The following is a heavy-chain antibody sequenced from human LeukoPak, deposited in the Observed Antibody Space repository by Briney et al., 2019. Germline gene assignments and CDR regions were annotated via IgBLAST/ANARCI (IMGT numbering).Heavy chain of an antibody. V-gene: IGHV3-74*03. D-gene: IGHD2-15*01. CDR1: GFTFSNYW. CDR2: SNSDGSST. CDR3: ARDPATLYYFGN. J-gene: IGHJ4*02. Sequence: GGYLRRSCAASGFTFSNYWMHWVRHAPGKEPVWISRSNSDGSSTKYADSVKGRFTISRDNGKNTLYLQMDSLRIEDTAVYYCARDPATLYYFGNWGQGTLVTVSS.